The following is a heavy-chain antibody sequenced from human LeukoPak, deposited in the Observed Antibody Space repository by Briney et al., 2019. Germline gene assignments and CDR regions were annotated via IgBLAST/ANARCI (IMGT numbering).Heavy chain of an antibody. D-gene: IGHD6-13*01. Sequence: ASVKVSCKSSGYTFTNFEINWVRQATGQGLEWMGWMNPDSGSTASAQKFQGRLTMTKNSSEGTVYMDLSSLRSEDTAVYFCARSKSSWYGMGFDCWGQGTQVTVSS. CDR2: MNPDSGST. V-gene: IGHV1-8*01. CDR3: ARSKSSWYGMGFDC. J-gene: IGHJ4*02. CDR1: GYTFTNFE.